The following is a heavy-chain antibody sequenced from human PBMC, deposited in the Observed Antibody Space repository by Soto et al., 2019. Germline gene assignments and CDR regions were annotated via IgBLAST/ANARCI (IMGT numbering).Heavy chain of an antibody. V-gene: IGHV4-59*08. CDR2: IFYSGIT. D-gene: IGHD6-13*01. CDR3: TRRGNVSSPT. CDR1: GASISNYY. J-gene: IGHJ4*02. Sequence: PSETLSLTCTVSGASISNYYWSWIRQPPGKGLEWIGYIFYSGITNYNPSLKSRATVSVDTSNNHFSLKLNSVTAADTAVYYCTRRGNVSSPTWGQGTLVTVSS.